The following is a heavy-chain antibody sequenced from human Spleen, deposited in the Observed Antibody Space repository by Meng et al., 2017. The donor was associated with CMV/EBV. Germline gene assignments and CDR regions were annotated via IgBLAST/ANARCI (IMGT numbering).Heavy chain of an antibody. J-gene: IGHJ5*01. CDR1: GFTFSDYY. CDR2: ISSSSSYT. D-gene: IGHD2-2*01. V-gene: IGHV3-11*06. Sequence: QVQLVGVGGGLVKPGGSLRLSCAASGFTFSDYYMSWIRQAPGKGLEWVSYISSSSSYTNYADSVKGRFTISRDNARNTLSLQINSLRAEDTAVYYCVRGSIVWFEYWGQGTLVTVSS. CDR3: VRGSIVWFEY.